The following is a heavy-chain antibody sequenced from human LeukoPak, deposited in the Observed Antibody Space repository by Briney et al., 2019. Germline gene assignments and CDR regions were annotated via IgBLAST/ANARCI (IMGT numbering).Heavy chain of an antibody. D-gene: IGHD5-18*01. Sequence: SETLSLTCAVSGGSISSGGYSWSWIRQPPGKGLEWIGYIYHSQSTNYNPSLKSRVTISEDRSKNQFSLKLSSVTAADTAVYYCARGDSRPDYWGQGIPVTVSS. J-gene: IGHJ4*02. CDR2: IYHSQST. V-gene: IGHV4-30-2*01. CDR1: GGSISSGGYS. CDR3: ARGDSRPDY.